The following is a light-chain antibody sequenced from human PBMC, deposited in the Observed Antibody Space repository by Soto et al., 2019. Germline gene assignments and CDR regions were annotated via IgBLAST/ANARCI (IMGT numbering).Light chain of an antibody. V-gene: IGKV3-20*01. J-gene: IGKJ4*01. CDR1: QSVSSSY. CDR3: QQYGSSPLT. CDR2: DTS. Sequence: EIVLTQSPGTLSLSPGERATLSCRASQSVSSSYLAWYQQKPGQAPRLLIYDTSTRATGVPPRFSGSGSGTDFTLTISYLRPEDSAVYYCQQYGSSPLTFGGGTKVDIK.